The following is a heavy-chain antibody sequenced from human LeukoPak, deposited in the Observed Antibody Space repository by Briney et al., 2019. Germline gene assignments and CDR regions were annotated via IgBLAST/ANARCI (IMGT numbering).Heavy chain of an antibody. V-gene: IGHV4-39*01. Sequence: PSETLSLTCTVSGGSISSNSYYWGWIRQPPGKGLEWIGSIYYSGSTYYNPSLKSRVTISVDTSKNQFSLKLSSVTAADTAVYYCARSSLSSYTGIAGAGYFDYWGQGTLVTVSS. CDR1: GGSISSNSYY. J-gene: IGHJ4*02. D-gene: IGHD1-26*01. CDR2: IYYSGST. CDR3: ARSSLSSYTGIAGAGYFDY.